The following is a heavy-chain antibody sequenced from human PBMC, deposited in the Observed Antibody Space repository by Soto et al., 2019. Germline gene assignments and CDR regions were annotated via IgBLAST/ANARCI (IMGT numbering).Heavy chain of an antibody. CDR1: GFSFSAFE. Sequence: EAKLEESGGGLIEPGGSLRLSCAASGFSFSAFEMNWVRQAPGKGPEWVAHIKSGGSFTLYAASVKGRFTISRDDADNSLYLQMNRLRAEDTALYYCTREKSVMNSGSEAFELWGRGTMVTVSS. V-gene: IGHV3-48*03. CDR2: IKSGGSFT. CDR3: TREKSVMNSGSEAFEL. D-gene: IGHD5-12*01. J-gene: IGHJ3*01.